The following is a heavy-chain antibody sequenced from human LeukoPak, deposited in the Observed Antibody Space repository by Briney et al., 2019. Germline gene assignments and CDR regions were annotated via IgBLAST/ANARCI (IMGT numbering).Heavy chain of an antibody. CDR3: ARELGSSTSRKIYMDV. D-gene: IGHD2-2*01. CDR2: INHSGST. J-gene: IGHJ6*03. V-gene: IGHV4-34*01. Sequence: PSETLSLTCAVYGGSFSGYYWSWIRQPPGKGLEWIGEINHSGSTNYNPSLKSRVTISVDTSKNQFSLKLSSVTAADTAVYYCARELGSSTSRKIYMDVWGKGITVTVSS. CDR1: GGSFSGYY.